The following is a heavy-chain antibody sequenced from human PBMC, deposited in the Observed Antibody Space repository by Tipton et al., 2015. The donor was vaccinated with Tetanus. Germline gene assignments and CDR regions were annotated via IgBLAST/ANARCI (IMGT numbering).Heavy chain of an antibody. CDR2: ISWNSGSI. J-gene: IGHJ4*02. Sequence: SLRLSCAASGFGFDDYAMHWVRQAPGKGLEWVSGISWNSGSIGYADSVKGRFTISRDNAKNSLYLQMNSLRAEDTALYYCAKDTMGSWGQGTLATVSS. CDR1: GFGFDDYA. CDR3: AKDTMGS. V-gene: IGHV3-9*01. D-gene: IGHD3-10*01.